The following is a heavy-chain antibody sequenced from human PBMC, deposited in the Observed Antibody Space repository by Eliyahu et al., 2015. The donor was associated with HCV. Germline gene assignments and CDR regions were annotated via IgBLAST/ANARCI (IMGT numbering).Heavy chain of an antibody. J-gene: IGHJ4*02. V-gene: IGHV1-2*06. CDR1: GYXFXXXX. CDR3: ARGYYYGSGSLSPDY. Sequence: QVQLVQSGAEVKKPGASVRVSCKASGYXFXXXXXHWVRQAPGQGLEWMGRINLNSGXTNYAQNFQGRVTLTRDTSISTAYMELSKLTSDDTAVYYCARGYYYGSGSLSPDYWGQGTLVTVSS. CDR2: INLNSGXT. D-gene: IGHD3-10*01.